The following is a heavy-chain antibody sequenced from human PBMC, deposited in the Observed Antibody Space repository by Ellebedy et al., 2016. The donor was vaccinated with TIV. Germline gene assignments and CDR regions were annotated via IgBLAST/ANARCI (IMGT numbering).Heavy chain of an antibody. CDR3: ARARGGGYEGNYYYGMDV. CDR2: INSDGSST. V-gene: IGHV3-74*01. CDR1: RFTFSSYG. Sequence: GESLKISCAASRFTFSSYGMHWVRQAPGKGLVWVSRINSDGSSTSYADSVKGRFTISRDNAKNTLYLQMNSLRAEDTAVYYCARARGGGYEGNYYYGMDVWGQGTTVTVSS. D-gene: IGHD5-12*01. J-gene: IGHJ6*02.